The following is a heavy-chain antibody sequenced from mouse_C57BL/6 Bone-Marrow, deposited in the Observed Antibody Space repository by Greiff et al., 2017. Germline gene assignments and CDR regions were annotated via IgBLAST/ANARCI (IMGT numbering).Heavy chain of an antibody. CDR3: ALDGSYSFDY. V-gene: IGHV1-15*01. D-gene: IGHD1-1*01. Sequence: VQLQQSGAELVRPGASVTLSCKASGYTFTDYEMHWVKQTPVHGLEWIGAIDPENGGTAYNQKFKGKAILTADKSSSTAYMELRSLTSEDSAVYSCALDGSYSFDYWGQGTTLTVSS. J-gene: IGHJ2*01. CDR2: IDPENGGT. CDR1: GYTFTDYE.